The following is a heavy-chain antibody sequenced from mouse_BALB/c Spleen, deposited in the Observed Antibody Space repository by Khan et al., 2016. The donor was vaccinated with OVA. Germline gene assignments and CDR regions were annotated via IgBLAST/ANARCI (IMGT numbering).Heavy chain of an antibody. D-gene: IGHD1-1*01. J-gene: IGHJ2*01. CDR1: GFTFTSYG. Sequence: EVKLMESGGGLVQPGGSRKLSCAASGFTFTSYGMHWIRQAPEKGLEWVAYISSDSSTIYYADTVKGRFTISRDNPKNPLFLHMTSLRSGDTAMYFCATSYFDGYYFDYWCQGTTLTVSS. V-gene: IGHV5-17*02. CDR2: ISSDSSTI. CDR3: ATSYFDGYYFDY.